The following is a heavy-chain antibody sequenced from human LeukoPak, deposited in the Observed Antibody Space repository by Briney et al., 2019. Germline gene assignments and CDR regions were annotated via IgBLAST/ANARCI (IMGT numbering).Heavy chain of an antibody. Sequence: SQTLSRTCTVSGGSISSGSYYWSWIRQPAGKGLEWIGRIYTSGSTHYNPSLKSRVTISVDTSKNQFSLNLNSVTAADTAVYYCARAVGSSESNWFDPWGQGTLATVSS. D-gene: IGHD6-19*01. V-gene: IGHV4-61*02. CDR1: GGSISSGSYY. J-gene: IGHJ5*02. CDR2: IYTSGST. CDR3: ARAVGSSESNWFDP.